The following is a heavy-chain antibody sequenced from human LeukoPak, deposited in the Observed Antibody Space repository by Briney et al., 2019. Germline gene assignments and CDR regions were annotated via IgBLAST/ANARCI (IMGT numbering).Heavy chain of an antibody. J-gene: IGHJ4*02. D-gene: IGHD1-26*01. CDR2: INPNSGGT. CDR1: GYTFTGYY. Sequence: ASVKVSCKASGYTFTGYYMHWVRQAPGQGLEWMGWINPNSGGTNYAQKFQGRVTMTRDTFISTAYMELSRLRSDDTAVYYCARRLGGGATLDYWGQGTLVTVSS. V-gene: IGHV1-2*02. CDR3: ARRLGGGATLDY.